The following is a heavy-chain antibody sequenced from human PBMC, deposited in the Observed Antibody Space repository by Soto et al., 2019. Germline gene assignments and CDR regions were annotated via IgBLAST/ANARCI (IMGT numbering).Heavy chain of an antibody. CDR3: ARDRYGSGTPDY. J-gene: IGHJ4*02. V-gene: IGHV4-59*12. Sequence: PSETLSLTCTVPGGSISSYYWSWIRQSPGKGLEWIGYIYYSGSTNYNPSLKSRVTISVDTSKDQFSLKLSSVTAADTAVYYCARDRYGSGTPDYWGQGTLVTVSS. CDR1: GGSISSYY. D-gene: IGHD3-10*01. CDR2: IYYSGST.